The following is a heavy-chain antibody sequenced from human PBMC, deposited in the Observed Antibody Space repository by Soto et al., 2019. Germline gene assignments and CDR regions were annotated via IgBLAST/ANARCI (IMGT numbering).Heavy chain of an antibody. CDR3: AKCLSALNYYGSGSYYKENYYYYMDV. Sequence: GGSLRLSCAASGFTFSSYGMHWVRQAPGKGLEWVAVISYDGSNKYYADSVKGRFTISRDNSKNTLYLQMNSLRAEDTAVYYCAKCLSALNYYGSGSYYKENYYYYMDVWGKGTTVTVSS. D-gene: IGHD3-10*01. J-gene: IGHJ6*03. CDR1: GFTFSSYG. CDR2: ISYDGSNK. V-gene: IGHV3-30*18.